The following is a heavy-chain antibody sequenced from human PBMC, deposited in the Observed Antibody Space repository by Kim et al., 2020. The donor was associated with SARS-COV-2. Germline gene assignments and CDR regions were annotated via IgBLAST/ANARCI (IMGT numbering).Heavy chain of an antibody. D-gene: IGHD3-10*01. CDR1: GYSFTSYW. Sequence: GESLKISCKGSGYSFTSYWIGWVRQMPGKGLEWMGIIYPGDSDTRYSPSFQGQVTISADKSISTAYLQWSSLKASDTAMYYCARHVTYYYGSGSYYNSLYVMDVWGQGTTVTVSS. J-gene: IGHJ6*02. CDR2: IYPGDSDT. V-gene: IGHV5-51*01. CDR3: ARHVTYYYGSGSYYNSLYVMDV.